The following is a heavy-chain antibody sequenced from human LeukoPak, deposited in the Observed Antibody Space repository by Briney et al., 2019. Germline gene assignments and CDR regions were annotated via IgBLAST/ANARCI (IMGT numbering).Heavy chain of an antibody. J-gene: IGHJ4*02. CDR2: ISGSGGST. Sequence: GGSLRLSCAASGFTFSSYAMSWVRQAPGKGLEWVSAISGSGGSTYYADSVKGRFTISRDNSKNTPYLQMNSLRAEDTAVYYCAKDSWDYDSNGYWYYFDYWGQGTLVTVSS. CDR3: AKDSWDYDSNGYWYYFDY. V-gene: IGHV3-23*01. D-gene: IGHD3-22*01. CDR1: GFTFSSYA.